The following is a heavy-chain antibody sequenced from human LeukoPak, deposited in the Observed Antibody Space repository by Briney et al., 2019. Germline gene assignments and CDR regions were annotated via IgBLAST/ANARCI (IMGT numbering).Heavy chain of an antibody. CDR2: INHSGST. J-gene: IGHJ3*02. CDR1: GGSFSGYY. D-gene: IGHD3-10*01. V-gene: IGHV4-34*01. CDR3: ARRVTMVRGVKTHYAFDI. Sequence: PSETLSLTCAVYGGSFSGYYWSWIRQPPGKGLEWIGEINHSGSTNYNPSLKSRVTISVDTSKNQFSLKLSSVTAADTAVYYCARRVTMVRGVKTHYAFDIWGQGTMVTVSS.